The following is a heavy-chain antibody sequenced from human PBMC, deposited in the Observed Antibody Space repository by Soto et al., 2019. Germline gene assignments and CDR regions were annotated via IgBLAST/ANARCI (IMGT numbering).Heavy chain of an antibody. J-gene: IGHJ5*01. CDR3: ARLGLKSLRWLHS. CDR2: INADNGDT. Sequence: ASVKVSCKACGYTFRSYGIQWVRQAPGQSREWMGWINADNGDTKYSQNFQDRVTITRDTSANTVYMELTSLTTEDTAVYYCARLGLKSLRWLHSWG. CDR1: GYTFRSYG. V-gene: IGHV1-3*01.